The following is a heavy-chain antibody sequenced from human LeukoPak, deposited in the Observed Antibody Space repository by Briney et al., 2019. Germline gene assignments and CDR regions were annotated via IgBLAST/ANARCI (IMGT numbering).Heavy chain of an antibody. Sequence: ASVKVSCKASGYTFTGYYMHWVRQAPGQGLEWMGWINPNSGGTNYAQKFQGRVTMTRDTSISTAYMELSRLRSDDTAVYYCARGGVLTGKWELLDLWFDPWGQGTLVTVSS. V-gene: IGHV1-2*02. CDR2: INPNSGGT. CDR1: GYTFTGYY. CDR3: ARGGVLTGKWELLDLWFDP. D-gene: IGHD1-26*01. J-gene: IGHJ5*02.